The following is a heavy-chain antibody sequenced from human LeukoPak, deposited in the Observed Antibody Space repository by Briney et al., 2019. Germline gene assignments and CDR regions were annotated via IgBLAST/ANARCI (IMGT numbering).Heavy chain of an antibody. CDR2: IIPIFGTA. Sequence: GASVKVSCKASGYTFTGYYMHWVRQAPGQGLEWMGGIIPIFGTANYAQKFQGRVTITTDGSTSTAYMELSSLRSEDTAVYYCAARDYDYGGNSFFDYWGQGTLVTVSS. J-gene: IGHJ4*02. D-gene: IGHD4-23*01. V-gene: IGHV1-69*05. CDR3: AARDYDYGGNSFFDY. CDR1: GYTFTGYY.